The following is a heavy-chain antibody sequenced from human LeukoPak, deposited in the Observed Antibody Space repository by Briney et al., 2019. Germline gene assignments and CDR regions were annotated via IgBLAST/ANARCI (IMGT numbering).Heavy chain of an antibody. V-gene: IGHV4-34*01. Sequence: SETLSLTCGVYGGSLSGHYWTWIRQPPGKALEWIGSIYYSGSTYYNPSLKSRVTISVDTSKNQFSLKLSSVTAADTAVYYCARSPAAIDYWGQGTLVTVSS. CDR3: ARSPAAIDY. CDR1: GGSLSGHY. D-gene: IGHD2-2*01. CDR2: IYYSGST. J-gene: IGHJ4*02.